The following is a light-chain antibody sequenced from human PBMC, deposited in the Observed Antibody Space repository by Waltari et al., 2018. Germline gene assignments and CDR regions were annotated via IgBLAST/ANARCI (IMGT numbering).Light chain of an antibody. V-gene: IGLV1-47*01. CDR3: SVWDDSLSGLL. J-gene: IGLJ2*01. Sequence: QSVLTQPPSASGTPGQRVTISCSGSTSNIGSNFVSWYQQLPGTAPELLIHRNNQRPSGVPDRFSGSKSGTSASLAISGLRSEDEADYYCSVWDDSLSGLLFGGGTKLTV. CDR2: RNN. CDR1: TSNIGSNF.